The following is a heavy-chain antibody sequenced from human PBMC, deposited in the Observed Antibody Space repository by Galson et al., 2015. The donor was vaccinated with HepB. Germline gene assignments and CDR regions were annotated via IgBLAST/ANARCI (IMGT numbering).Heavy chain of an antibody. Sequence: SETLSLTCTVSGGSISSYYWSWIRQPAGKGLEWIGRFYTSGTTNYNPSLKSRVTMSVDTSKNQFSLKVTSVTAADAAVYYCARGERDGADYGGLDAFDIWGQGTMVTVSS. D-gene: IGHD4-23*01. CDR2: FYTSGTT. J-gene: IGHJ3*02. CDR3: ARGERDGADYGGLDAFDI. V-gene: IGHV4-4*07. CDR1: GGSISSYY.